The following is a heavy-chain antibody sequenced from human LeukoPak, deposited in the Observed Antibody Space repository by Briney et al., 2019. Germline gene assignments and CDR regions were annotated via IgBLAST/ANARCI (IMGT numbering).Heavy chain of an antibody. Sequence: SETLSLTCAVCGGSFSGYYWSWIRQPPGKGLEWIGEINHSGSTNYNPSLKSRVTISVDTSKNQFSLKLSSVTAADTAVYYCAMGPRLRSYYYYGMDVWGQGTTVTVSS. CDR1: GGSFSGYY. V-gene: IGHV4-34*01. J-gene: IGHJ6*02. CDR2: INHSGST. D-gene: IGHD3-3*01. CDR3: AMGPRLRSYYYYGMDV.